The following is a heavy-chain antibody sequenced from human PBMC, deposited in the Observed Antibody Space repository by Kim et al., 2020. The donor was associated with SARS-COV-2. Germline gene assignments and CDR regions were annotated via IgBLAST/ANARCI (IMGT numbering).Heavy chain of an antibody. V-gene: IGHV3-33*01. CDR3: ARDGESREFDS. CDR2: VWAAENDQ. D-gene: IGHD2-21*01. CDR1: GFTFTNYG. Sequence: GGSLRLSCAASGFTFTNYGIHWVRQTPGMGLEWVGVVWAAENDQYSADSVKGRFIISRDNSKNTVYLQMNSLRAEDTALYYCARDGESREFDSWGQGTLVTVSS. J-gene: IGHJ5*01.